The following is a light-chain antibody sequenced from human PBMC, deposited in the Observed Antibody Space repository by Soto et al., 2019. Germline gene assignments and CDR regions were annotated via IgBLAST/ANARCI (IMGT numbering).Light chain of an antibody. V-gene: IGKV1-5*01. CDR1: QTIRSW. Sequence: DIQMTQSPSTLSASVGDRVTITCRASQTIRSWLAWYQQKPGKAPKLVIDDASRLQSGVPSRFSGSGSGTEFTLTISSLQPDDFATYYCQQYNSSFGGGTKVDIK. CDR2: DAS. J-gene: IGKJ4*01. CDR3: QQYNSS.